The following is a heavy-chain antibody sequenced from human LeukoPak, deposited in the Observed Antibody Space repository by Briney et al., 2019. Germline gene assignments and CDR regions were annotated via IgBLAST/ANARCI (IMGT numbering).Heavy chain of an antibody. Sequence: ASVKVSCKASGYTFTGYYMHWVRQAPGQGLEWMGWINPNSGNTNYAQKFQGRVTMTRDTSISTAYMELSRLRSDDTAVYYCARVMKAKANFDYWGQGTLVTVSS. CDR2: INPNSGNT. D-gene: IGHD2-8*01. V-gene: IGHV1-2*02. CDR1: GYTFTGYY. CDR3: ARVMKAKANFDY. J-gene: IGHJ4*02.